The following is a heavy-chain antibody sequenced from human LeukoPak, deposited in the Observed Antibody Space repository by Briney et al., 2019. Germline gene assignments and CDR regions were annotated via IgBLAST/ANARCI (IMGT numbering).Heavy chain of an antibody. CDR1: GGSFSGYY. J-gene: IGHJ4*02. CDR2: INHSGST. Sequence: PSETLSLTCAVYGGSFSGYYWSWLRQPPGKGLEWIGEINHSGSTNYNPSLKSRVTISVDTSKNQFSLKLSSVTAADTAVYYCARALEWLSSGYKGNLIDPRINFDYWGQGTLVTVSS. D-gene: IGHD3-22*01. V-gene: IGHV4-34*01. CDR3: ARALEWLSSGYKGNLIDPRINFDY.